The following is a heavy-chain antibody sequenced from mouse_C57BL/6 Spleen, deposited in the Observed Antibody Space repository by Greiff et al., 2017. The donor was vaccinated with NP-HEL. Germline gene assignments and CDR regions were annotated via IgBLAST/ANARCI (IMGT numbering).Heavy chain of an antibody. J-gene: IGHJ3*01. CDR3: TKGGSSGLAY. CDR2: IDPENGDT. Sequence: EVQLQQSGAELVRPGASVKLSCTASGFNIKDDYMHWVKQRPEQGLEWIGWIDPENGDTEYASKFQGKATITADTSSNTAYLQLSSLTSEDTAVYYCTKGGSSGLAYWGQGTLVTVSA. CDR1: GFNIKDDY. V-gene: IGHV14-4*01.